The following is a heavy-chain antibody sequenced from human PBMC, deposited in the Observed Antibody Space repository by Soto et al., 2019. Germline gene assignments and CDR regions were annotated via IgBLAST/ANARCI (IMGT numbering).Heavy chain of an antibody. J-gene: IGHJ5*02. CDR2: IYPGDSDT. CDR3: ASQKAYAGLSPRTNWFDR. V-gene: IGHV5-51*01. Sequence: PGESLKISCKGSGYSFTSYWIGWVRQMPGKGLEWMGIIYPGDSDTRYSPSFQGQVTISADKSISTAYLQWSSLKASDTAMYYCASQKAYAGLSPRTNWFDRWGQGTLVTVSS. CDR1: GYSFTSYW. D-gene: IGHD3-16*01.